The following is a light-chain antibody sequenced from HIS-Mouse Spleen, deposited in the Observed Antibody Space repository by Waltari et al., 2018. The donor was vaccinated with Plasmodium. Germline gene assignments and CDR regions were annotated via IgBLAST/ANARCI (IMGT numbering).Light chain of an antibody. V-gene: IGLV3-10*01. CDR3: YSTDSSGKHRV. Sequence: SYELTQPPSVSVSPGQTARITCSGDALPKKYAYWYQQKSGQAHVLVIYEDSKRPSGFPDRFSRSSSGTMATLTISGAQVEDEADYYCYSTDSSGKHRVFGGGTKLTVL. J-gene: IGLJ3*02. CDR1: ALPKKY. CDR2: EDS.